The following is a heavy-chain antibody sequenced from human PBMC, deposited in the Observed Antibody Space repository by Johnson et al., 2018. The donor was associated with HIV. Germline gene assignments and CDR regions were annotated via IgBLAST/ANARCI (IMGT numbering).Heavy chain of an antibody. V-gene: IGHV3-13*01. J-gene: IGHJ3*02. CDR3: TRGVNSEGGSI. Sequence: VQLVESGGGLVQPGGSLRLSCAASGFTFSSYDMHWVRQATGKGLEWVSAIGTAGDTYYPGSVKGRFTISRDDSKNTLFLQMNSLKIDDTAVYYCTRGVNSEGGSIWGQGTMVTVSS. D-gene: IGHD3-16*01. CDR2: IGTAGDT. CDR1: GFTFSSYD.